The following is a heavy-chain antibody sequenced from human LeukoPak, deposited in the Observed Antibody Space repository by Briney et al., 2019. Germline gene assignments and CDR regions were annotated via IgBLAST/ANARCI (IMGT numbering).Heavy chain of an antibody. V-gene: IGHV3-7*04. CDR1: GFIFSSYW. Sequence: GGSLRLSCAASGFIFSSYWMSWVRQAPGKGLKWVASINQDGGEIHYVDSVKGRFTISRDNAKNSLYLQMNSLTAEDTAVHYCVRAHHPGGWFDPWGQGTLVTVSS. CDR3: VRAHHPGGWFDP. J-gene: IGHJ5*02. CDR2: INQDGGEI. D-gene: IGHD3-10*01.